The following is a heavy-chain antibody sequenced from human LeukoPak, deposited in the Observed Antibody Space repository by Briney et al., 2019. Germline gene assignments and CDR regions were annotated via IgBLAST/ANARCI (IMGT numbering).Heavy chain of an antibody. Sequence: GGSLKLSCAASGFTFSSYSMNWVRQAPGKGLNWVPSISSSSSYIYYADSVKGRFTISRDNAKNSLYLQMNSLRAEDTAVYYCARGGAAAGTPPTGYWGQGTLVTVSS. J-gene: IGHJ4*02. CDR3: ARGGAAAGTPPTGY. V-gene: IGHV3-21*01. CDR2: ISSSSSYI. D-gene: IGHD6-13*01. CDR1: GFTFSSYS.